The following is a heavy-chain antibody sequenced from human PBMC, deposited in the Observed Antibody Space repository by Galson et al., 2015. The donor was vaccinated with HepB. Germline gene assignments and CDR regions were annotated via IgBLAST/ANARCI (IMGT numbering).Heavy chain of an antibody. CDR3: AAEYYHGSPDFDP. V-gene: IGHV3-30*04. CDR2: ISYDGSEK. D-gene: IGHD3-10*01. Sequence: LRLSCAASGFSSSSHIMHWVRQAPGKGLEWVAVISYDGSEKYYADSVQGRFTISRDNSKNTLYLQMNSLRAEDTAVYYCAAEYYHGSPDFDPWGQGTLVTVSS. CDR1: GFSSSSHI. J-gene: IGHJ5*02.